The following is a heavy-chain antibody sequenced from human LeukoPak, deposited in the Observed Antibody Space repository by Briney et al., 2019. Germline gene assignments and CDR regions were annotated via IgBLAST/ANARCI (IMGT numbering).Heavy chain of an antibody. CDR1: GFTFSSYE. J-gene: IGHJ6*02. CDR3: AHLDRRGYYYYYGMDV. CDR2: ISSSGSTI. D-gene: IGHD3-10*01. V-gene: IGHV3-48*03. Sequence: LPGGSLRLSCAASGFTFSSYEMNWVRQAPGKGLEWVSYISSSGSTIYYADSVKGRFTISRDNAKNSLYLQMNSLRAEDTAVYYCAHLDRRGYYYYYGMDVWGQGTTVTVSS.